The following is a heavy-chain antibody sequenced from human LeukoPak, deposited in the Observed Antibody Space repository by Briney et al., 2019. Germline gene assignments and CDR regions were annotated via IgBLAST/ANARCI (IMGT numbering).Heavy chain of an antibody. V-gene: IGHV3-48*03. CDR2: ISSSGSTI. D-gene: IGHD2-15*01. J-gene: IGHJ4*02. CDR1: GFTFSSYE. CDR3: AKYCSGGNCYSGLY. Sequence: GGSLRLSCAASGFTFSSYEMNWVRQAPGKGLEWVSYISSSGSTIYYADSVKGRFTISRDSSKNTLFLQMNSLRAEDTAVYYCAKYCSGGNCYSGLYWGQGTLVTVSS.